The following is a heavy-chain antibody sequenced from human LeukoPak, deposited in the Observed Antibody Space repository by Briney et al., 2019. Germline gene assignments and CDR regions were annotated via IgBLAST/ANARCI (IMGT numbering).Heavy chain of an antibody. CDR1: GFTFSSYA. Sequence: GRSLRLSCAASGFTFSSYAMHWVRQAPAKGLEWVSVIYSGGNTYYAESVKGRFTISRDSSKNTIYLQMNSLRAEDTAVYYCARDNAVPSDGMDVWGPGTTVTVSS. D-gene: IGHD2-8*01. CDR3: ARDNAVPSDGMDV. J-gene: IGHJ6*02. CDR2: IYSGGNT. V-gene: IGHV3-66*01.